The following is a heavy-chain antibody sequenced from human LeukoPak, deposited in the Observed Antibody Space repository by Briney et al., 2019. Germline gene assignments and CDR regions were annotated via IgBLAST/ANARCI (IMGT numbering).Heavy chain of an antibody. CDR2: IYTSGST. CDR3: ARGNVVSTFGGVIVIPNDEHYNGMDV. V-gene: IGHV4-4*07. J-gene: IGHJ6*02. Sequence: KPSETLSLTCTVSGGSISSYYWSWIRQPAGKGLEWIGRIYTSGSTNYNPSLKSRVTMSVDTSKKQFSLKLRSVTAADTAVYYCARGNVVSTFGGVIVIPNDEHYNGMDVWGQGTTVTVSS. CDR1: GGSISSYY. D-gene: IGHD3-16*02.